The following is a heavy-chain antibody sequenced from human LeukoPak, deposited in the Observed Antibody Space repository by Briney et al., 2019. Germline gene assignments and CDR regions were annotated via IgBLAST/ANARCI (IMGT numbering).Heavy chain of an antibody. J-gene: IGHJ4*02. D-gene: IGHD5-24*01. V-gene: IGHV1-69-2*01. Sequence: ASVKISCKVSGYTFTDYYMHWVQQAPGKGLEWMGLVDPEDGETIYAEKFQGRVTITADTPTDTAYMELSSLRSEDTAVYYCATDPVEKATITDYWGQGTQVTVSS. CDR3: ATDPVEKATITDY. CDR1: GYTFTDYY. CDR2: VDPEDGET.